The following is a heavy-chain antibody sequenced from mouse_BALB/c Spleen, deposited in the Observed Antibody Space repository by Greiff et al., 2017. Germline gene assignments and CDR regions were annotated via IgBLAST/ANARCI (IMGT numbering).Heavy chain of an antibody. Sequence: EVQLQQSGAELVKPGASVKLSCTASGFNIKDTYMHWVKQRPEQGLEWIGRIDPANGNTKYDPKFQGKATITADTSSNTAYLQLSSLTSEDTAVYYCARGARALYYYAMDYWGQGTSVTVSS. CDR3: ARGARALYYYAMDY. CDR2: IDPANGNT. D-gene: IGHD3-1*01. CDR1: GFNIKDTY. V-gene: IGHV14-3*02. J-gene: IGHJ4*01.